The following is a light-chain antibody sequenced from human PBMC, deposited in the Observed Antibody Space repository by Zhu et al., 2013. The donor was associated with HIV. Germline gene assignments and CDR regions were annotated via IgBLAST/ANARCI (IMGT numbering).Light chain of an antibody. J-gene: IGLJ2*01. CDR2: DNN. CDR1: SSNILNNY. CDR3: GTWDNSLGAL. Sequence: QSVLTQPPSLSAAPGQKVTTSCSGSSSNILNNYVAWYRQRPGTAPKLVIFDNNKRSSGIPDRFSGSKSGTSATLDITGLQTGDEADYFCGTWDNSLGALFGGGTKVTVL. V-gene: IGLV1-51*01.